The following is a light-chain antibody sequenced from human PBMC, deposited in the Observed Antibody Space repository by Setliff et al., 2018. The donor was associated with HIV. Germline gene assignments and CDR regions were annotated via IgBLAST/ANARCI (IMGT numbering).Light chain of an antibody. Sequence: QSVLTQPASVSGPPGQSITISCTGTSSDIGGYNYVSWYQQHPGKAPKLMIYDVSKRSSGVSNRFSGSKSGNTASLTISGLQAEDEADYYCSSYTSSSTYVFGTGTKVTVL. CDR2: DVS. CDR3: SSYTSSSTYV. J-gene: IGLJ1*01. CDR1: SSDIGGYNY. V-gene: IGLV2-14*01.